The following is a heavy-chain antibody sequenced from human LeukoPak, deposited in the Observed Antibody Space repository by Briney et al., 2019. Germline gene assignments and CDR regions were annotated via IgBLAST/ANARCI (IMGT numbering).Heavy chain of an antibody. J-gene: IGHJ6*02. Sequence: ASVKVSCKASGYTFTGYYMHWVRQAPGQGLEWMGWINPNSGGTNYAQKFQGRVTMTRDTSLSTAYMELSRLRSDDTAVYYCAREITIFGVVTNYYGMDVWGQGTTVTVSS. CDR3: AREITIFGVVTNYYGMDV. V-gene: IGHV1-2*02. D-gene: IGHD3-3*01. CDR1: GYTFTGYY. CDR2: INPNSGGT.